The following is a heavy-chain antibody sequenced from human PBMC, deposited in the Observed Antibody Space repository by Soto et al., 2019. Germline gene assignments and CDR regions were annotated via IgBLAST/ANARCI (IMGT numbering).Heavy chain of an antibody. J-gene: IGHJ6*02. CDR3: ARSHCSGGNCYRHYYYGMDV. CDR1: GFTFSSYS. V-gene: IGHV3-21*01. CDR2: ISSSSSYI. D-gene: IGHD2-15*01. Sequence: LRLSCAASGFTFSSYSMNWVRQAPGKGLEWVSSISSSSSYIYYADSVKGRFTISRDNAKNSLYLQMDSLRAEDTAVYYCARSHCSGGNCYRHYYYGMDVWGQGTTVTVSS.